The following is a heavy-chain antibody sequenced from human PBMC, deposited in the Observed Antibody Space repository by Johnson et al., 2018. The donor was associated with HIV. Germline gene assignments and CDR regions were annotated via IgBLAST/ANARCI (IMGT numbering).Heavy chain of an antibody. CDR1: GFTFSSYA. Sequence: QVQLVESGGGLVQPGGSLRLSCAASGFTFSSYAMHWVRQAPGTGLEWVAVISYDGSNKYYADSVKGRFTISRDNSKNTLYLQMNSLRAEDTAVYYCAKAKWGAAFDLWGQGTLVIVSS. D-gene: IGHD1-26*01. CDR2: ISYDGSNK. CDR3: AKAKWGAAFDL. V-gene: IGHV3-30*04. J-gene: IGHJ3*01.